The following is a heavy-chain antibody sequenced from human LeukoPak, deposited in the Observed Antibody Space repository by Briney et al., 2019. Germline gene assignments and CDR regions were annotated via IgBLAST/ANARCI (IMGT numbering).Heavy chain of an antibody. D-gene: IGHD6-19*01. Sequence: GGSLRLSCAASGFTFSSYGMHWVRQAPGEGLEWVAFIRYDGSNKYYADSVKGRFTISRDNSKNTLYLQMNSLRAEDTAVYYCAKDKQQWLVRSFYFDYWGQGTLVTVSS. CDR1: GFTFSSYG. CDR2: IRYDGSNK. J-gene: IGHJ4*02. V-gene: IGHV3-30*02. CDR3: AKDKQQWLVRSFYFDY.